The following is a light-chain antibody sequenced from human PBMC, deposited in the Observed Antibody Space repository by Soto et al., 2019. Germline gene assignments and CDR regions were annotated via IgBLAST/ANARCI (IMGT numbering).Light chain of an antibody. V-gene: IGKV1-39*01. CDR1: QSISSY. CDR2: AAS. CDR3: QQSYSTPPT. Sequence: DIHMTQSPSSLSASVGYRVTITCRASQSISSYLNWYQQKPGKAPKLLIYAASSLQSGVPSRFSGSGSGTDFTLTISSLQPEDFATYYCQQSYSTPPTFGGGTKVDIK. J-gene: IGKJ4*01.